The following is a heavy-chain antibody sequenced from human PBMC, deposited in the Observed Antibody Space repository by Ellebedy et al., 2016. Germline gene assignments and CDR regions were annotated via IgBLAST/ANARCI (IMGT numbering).Heavy chain of an antibody. CDR2: INPSGGST. CDR3: ATGYSTTWYKPDAFDI. D-gene: IGHD6-13*01. Sequence: ASVKVSCXASGYTFTSYYMHWVRQAPGQGLEWMGIINPSGGSTSYAQKFQGRVTMTTDTSTSTAYMELRSLRSDDTAVYFCATGYSTTWYKPDAFDIWGQGTKVTVSS. J-gene: IGHJ3*02. CDR1: GYTFTSYY. V-gene: IGHV1-46*01.